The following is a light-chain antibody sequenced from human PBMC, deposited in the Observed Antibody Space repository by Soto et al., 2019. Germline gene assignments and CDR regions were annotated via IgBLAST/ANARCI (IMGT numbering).Light chain of an antibody. J-gene: IGLJ2*01. CDR1: SSNIGAGYD. V-gene: IGLV1-40*01. CDR2: GNS. CDR3: QSYDSSLSGNVV. Sequence: QPVLTRPPSVSGAPGQRVTISCTGSSSNIGAGYDVHWYQQLPGTAPKLLIYGNSNRPSGVPDRFSGSKSGTSASLAITGLQAEDEADYYCQSYDSSLSGNVVFGGGTKVTVL.